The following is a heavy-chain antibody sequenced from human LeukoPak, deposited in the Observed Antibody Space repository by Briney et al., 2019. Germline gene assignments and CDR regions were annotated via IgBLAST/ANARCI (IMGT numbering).Heavy chain of an antibody. Sequence: GGSLRLSCAASGFTFSTYSMNWVRQAPGKGLEWVANIKQDGSEKHYVDSVKGRFTISRDNAKNSLYLQMNSLRAEDTAVYYCAKTYYSSRAHYYYYYYMDVWGKGTTVTISS. CDR1: GFTFSTYS. D-gene: IGHD3-10*01. CDR3: AKTYYSSRAHYYYYYYMDV. V-gene: IGHV3-7*03. CDR2: IKQDGSEK. J-gene: IGHJ6*03.